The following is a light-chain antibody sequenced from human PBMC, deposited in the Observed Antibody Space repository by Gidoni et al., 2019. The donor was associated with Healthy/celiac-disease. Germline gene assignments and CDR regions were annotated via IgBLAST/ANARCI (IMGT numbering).Light chain of an antibody. V-gene: IGLV2-14*01. CDR3: SSHTSSTYVV. CDR1: SSDVGGYNY. CDR2: EVS. J-gene: IGLJ2*01. Sequence: QSALTQPASVSGSPGQSITISCTGTSSDVGGYNYVSWYQQHPGKAPKLMIYEVSNRPSGVSNRFSGSKSGNTASLTISGLQAEDEADYYCSSHTSSTYVVFGGGTKLTV.